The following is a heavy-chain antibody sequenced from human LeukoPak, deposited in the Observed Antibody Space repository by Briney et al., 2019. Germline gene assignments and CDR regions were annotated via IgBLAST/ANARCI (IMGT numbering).Heavy chain of an antibody. J-gene: IGHJ6*03. CDR3: ARDRGPYYHYYMDV. V-gene: IGHV3-20*04. D-gene: IGHD3-16*01. Sequence: GGSLRLSCAASGFTFDDYGMRWLRQAPGKGLEWVSGINWNGGSTGYADSVKGRFTISRDNAKNSLYLQMNSLRVEDTALYYCARDRGPYYHYYMDVWGKGTTVTVSS. CDR1: GFTFDDYG. CDR2: INWNGGST.